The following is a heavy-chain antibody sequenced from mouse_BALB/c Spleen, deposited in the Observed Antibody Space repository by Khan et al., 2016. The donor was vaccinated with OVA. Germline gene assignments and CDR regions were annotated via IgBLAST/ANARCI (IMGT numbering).Heavy chain of an antibody. CDR2: INPSNGGT. Sequence: QVQLKQSGAELVKPGSSLKISCKASGYTFTSYYMYWVKQRPGQGLEWIGGINPSNGGTHFNEKFKSKATLTVDKSSSTAYMQRSSLTSKDSAVYYCARSGYGNPFAYWGQGTLVTVSA. CDR1: GYTFTSYY. V-gene: IGHV1S81*02. D-gene: IGHD2-1*01. J-gene: IGHJ3*01. CDR3: ARSGYGNPFAY.